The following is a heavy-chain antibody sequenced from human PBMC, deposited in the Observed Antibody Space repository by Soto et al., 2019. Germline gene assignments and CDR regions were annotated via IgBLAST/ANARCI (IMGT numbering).Heavy chain of an antibody. Sequence: QVQLVQSGAEVKKPGASVKVSCKASGYTFTSYGISWVRQAPGQGLEWMGWISAYNGNTNYAQKLRGRVTMTTDTSTSTAYRELRSLRSDDTAVYYCARDGVDTATGYYYGMDVWGQGTTVTVSS. CDR3: ARDGVDTATGYYYGMDV. D-gene: IGHD5-18*01. V-gene: IGHV1-18*01. J-gene: IGHJ6*02. CDR2: ISAYNGNT. CDR1: GYTFTSYG.